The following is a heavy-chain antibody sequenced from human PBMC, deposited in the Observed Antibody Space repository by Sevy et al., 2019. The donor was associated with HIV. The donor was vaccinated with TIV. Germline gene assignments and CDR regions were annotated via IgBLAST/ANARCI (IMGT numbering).Heavy chain of an antibody. CDR1: GFTYNKYA. J-gene: IGHJ3*02. V-gene: IGHV3-23*01. CDR2: IGGLDKNT. CDR3: ARSRASDI. Sequence: GGSLRLSCAASGFTYNKYAMSWVRQAPGKGLEWVSIIGGLDKNTYYADSVKGRFTMYRDNSNNTQNLQMNSPRAEDTGVYYCARSRASDIWGQGTKVTVSS.